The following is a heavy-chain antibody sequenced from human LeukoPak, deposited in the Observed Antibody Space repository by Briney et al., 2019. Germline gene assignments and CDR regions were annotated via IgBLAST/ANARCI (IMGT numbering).Heavy chain of an antibody. CDR3: ARHYPEGGYNYVDY. Sequence: GESLKTSCKGSGYSFTTYWIGWVRQMPGKGLEWIGIIYPGDSDTRYSPSFQGQVTISVDKSISTAYLQWSSLKASDTAMYYCARHYPEGGYNYVDYWGQGTLVTVSS. CDR1: GYSFTTYW. V-gene: IGHV5-51*01. D-gene: IGHD5-24*01. J-gene: IGHJ4*02. CDR2: IYPGDSDT.